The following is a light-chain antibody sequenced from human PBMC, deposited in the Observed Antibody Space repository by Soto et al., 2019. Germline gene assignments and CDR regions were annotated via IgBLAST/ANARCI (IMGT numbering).Light chain of an antibody. CDR3: QKYNNWPRT. CDR2: GAS. V-gene: IGKV3-15*01. Sequence: EIVMTQSPATLSVSPGERATLSCRASQSVSSNLAWYQQKPGQAPRLLIYGASTRATGIPARVSGSGSGTEFTRTISSLQSEDFAVYYCQKYNNWPRTFGQGTKVGIK. J-gene: IGKJ1*01. CDR1: QSVSSN.